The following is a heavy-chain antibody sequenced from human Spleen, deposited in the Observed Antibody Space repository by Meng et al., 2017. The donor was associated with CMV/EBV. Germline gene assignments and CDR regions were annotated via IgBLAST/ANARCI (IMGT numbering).Heavy chain of an antibody. J-gene: IGHJ3*02. CDR2: IHHSGSS. D-gene: IGHD3-10*01. V-gene: IGHV4-59*13. CDR1: GGSIRAFY. CDR3: ARFPGARNAFDI. Sequence: ESLKISCTVSGGSIRAFYWSWIRQPPGKGLEWIGNIHHSGSSNYNPTLKSRVTISIDTSKNQSPLNLSSVTAADPARYYCARFPGARNAFDIWGQGTMVTVSS.